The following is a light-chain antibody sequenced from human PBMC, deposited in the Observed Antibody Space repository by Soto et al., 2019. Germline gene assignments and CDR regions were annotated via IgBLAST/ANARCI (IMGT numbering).Light chain of an antibody. CDR3: QQRNSWPPTFT. V-gene: IGKV3-11*01. J-gene: IGKJ5*01. Sequence: EIVLTQSPATLSLSPGERSTLACRASQSVGIFLAWYQQKPGQAPRLLIYDTSIRATGIPTRFSGSGSGTDFTLTISSLEPEDFAVYYCQQRNSWPPTFTFGQGTRLEIK. CDR2: DTS. CDR1: QSVGIF.